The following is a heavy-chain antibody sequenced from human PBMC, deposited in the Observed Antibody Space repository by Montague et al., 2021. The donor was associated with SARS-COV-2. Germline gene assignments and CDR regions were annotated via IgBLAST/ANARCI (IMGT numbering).Heavy chain of an antibody. V-gene: IGHV2-5*02. J-gene: IGHJ4*02. CDR2: IYWDDDK. CDR3: AHSRYYYYDSSGYRVYYFDY. D-gene: IGHD3-22*01. CDR1: GFSLSTSGVG. Sequence: PPLVNPTQTLTLTCTFSGFSLSTSGVGVGWIRQPPGKALEWLALIYWDDDKRYSPSLKSRLTITKDTSKNQVVLTMTNMDPVDTATYYCAHSRYYYYDSSGYRVYYFDYWGQGTLVTVSS.